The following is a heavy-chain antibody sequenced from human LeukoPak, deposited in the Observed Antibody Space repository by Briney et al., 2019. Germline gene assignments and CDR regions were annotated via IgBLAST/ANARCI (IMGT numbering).Heavy chain of an antibody. J-gene: IGHJ6*02. CDR1: GFTFSSYA. V-gene: IGHV3-23*01. CDR2: ISGSGGST. CDR3: AKDRGYSSSSNEVGYHYYYGMDV. D-gene: IGHD6-6*01. Sequence: GGSLRLSCAASGFTFSSYAMSWVRQAPGKGLEWVSAISGSGGSTYYADSVKGRFTISRDNSKNTLYLQMNSLRAEDTAVYYCAKDRGYSSSSNEVGYHYYYGMDVWGQGTTVTVSS.